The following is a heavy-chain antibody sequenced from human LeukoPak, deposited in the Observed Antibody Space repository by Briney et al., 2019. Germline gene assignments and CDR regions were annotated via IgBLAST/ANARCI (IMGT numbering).Heavy chain of an antibody. D-gene: IGHD6-13*01. Sequence: GGSLRLSCAASGFTFSSNYMSWVRQAPGKGVEGGSVIYSGGSTYYADSVTGRFTISRDNSKNTLYLQMNSLRAEDTAVYYCARDTLYSSSGNKGDYWGQGTLVTVSS. J-gene: IGHJ4*02. CDR1: GFTFSSNY. CDR3: ARDTLYSSSGNKGDY. V-gene: IGHV3-66*02. CDR2: IYSGGST.